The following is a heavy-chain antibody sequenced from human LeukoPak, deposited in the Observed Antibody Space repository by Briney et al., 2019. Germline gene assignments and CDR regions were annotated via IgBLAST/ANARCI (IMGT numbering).Heavy chain of an antibody. D-gene: IGHD2-15*01. V-gene: IGHV3-23*01. CDR1: GFTFSSYA. CDR3: AKDIVVVVAAPHYFDY. J-gene: IGHJ4*02. Sequence: GGSLRLSCAASGFTFSSYAMSWVRQAPGKGLEWVSAISGSGGSTYYADSVKGRFTISRDNSKNTLYLQINSLRAEDTAVYYCAKDIVVVVAAPHYFDYWGQGTLVTVSS. CDR2: ISGSGGST.